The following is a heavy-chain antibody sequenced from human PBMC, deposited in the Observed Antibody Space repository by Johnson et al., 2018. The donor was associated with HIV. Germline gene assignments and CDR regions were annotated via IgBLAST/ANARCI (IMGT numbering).Heavy chain of an antibody. V-gene: IGHV3-33*06. CDR1: GFTFSNYG. CDR2: VWYDGSNK. CDR3: AKGGIDAFDI. Sequence: VQLVESGGGVVPPGRSLRLSCVASGFTFSNYGMHWVRQAPGKGLEWVAAVWYDGSNKYYANSVKGRFTISRDNSKNTLYLQMNSLRAADTAVYYCAKGGIDAFDIWGQGTMVTVSS. J-gene: IGHJ3*02. D-gene: IGHD6-25*01.